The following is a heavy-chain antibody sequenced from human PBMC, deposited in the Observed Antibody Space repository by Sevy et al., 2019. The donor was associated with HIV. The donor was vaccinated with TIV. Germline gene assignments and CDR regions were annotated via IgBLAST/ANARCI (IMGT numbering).Heavy chain of an antibody. Sequence: GGSLRLSCKASVFSFTDFWMQWVRQVPGKGPEWVANINQDGSEMYYVDSVKGRFTISRDNAESALYLQMHGLRAEDAATYFCARRYFDLWGQGTVVTVSS. CDR3: ARRYFDL. CDR1: VFSFTDFW. V-gene: IGHV3-7*01. CDR2: INQDGSEM. J-gene: IGHJ4*02.